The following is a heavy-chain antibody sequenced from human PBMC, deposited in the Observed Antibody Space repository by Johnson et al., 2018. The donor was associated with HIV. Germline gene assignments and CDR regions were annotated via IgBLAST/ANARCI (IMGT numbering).Heavy chain of an antibody. CDR2: IAYAGSNK. CDR1: GFTFSMSS. Sequence: QVQLVESGGGVVQPGRSLRLSCAASGFTFSMSSMHWVRQAPGKGLEWVAIIAYAGSNKYYADSVKGRFTISSDNSKNPLYLQMNTLRAEDTAVYYCARERLGGMVTHFDIWGQGTMVTVSS. CDR3: ARERLGGMVTHFDI. J-gene: IGHJ3*02. D-gene: IGHD5-18*01. V-gene: IGHV3-30-3*01.